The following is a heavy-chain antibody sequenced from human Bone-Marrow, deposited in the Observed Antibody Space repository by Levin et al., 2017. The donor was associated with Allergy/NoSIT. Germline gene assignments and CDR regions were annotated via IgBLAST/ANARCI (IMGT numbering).Heavy chain of an antibody. D-gene: IGHD6-13*01. V-gene: IGHV4-39*02. CDR1: GVSISSSTSY. CDR3: ARDVNSISWFKT. J-gene: IGHJ5*02. Sequence: SQTLSLTCTVSGVSISSSTSYWGWIRRPPGRELEWIGSIIYSGSTYYNPSLKSRVTISIDTSKRQISLTLSSVTAADTAIYYCARDVNSISWFKTWGQGTLVTVSS. CDR2: IIYSGST.